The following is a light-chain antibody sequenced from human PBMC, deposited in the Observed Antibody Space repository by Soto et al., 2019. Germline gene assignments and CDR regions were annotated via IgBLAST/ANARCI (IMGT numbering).Light chain of an antibody. V-gene: IGKV3-11*01. CDR1: QTVINY. CDR2: DAS. Sequence: DIILTQSPATLSLSPGERATLSCRASQTVINYLAWYQQKPGQAPRLLIYDASYRASGIPDRFSGSGSGTDFTRTISSLAPEDCAVYYCQQHANRRTFGGGTKVEI. CDR3: QQHANRRT. J-gene: IGKJ4*01.